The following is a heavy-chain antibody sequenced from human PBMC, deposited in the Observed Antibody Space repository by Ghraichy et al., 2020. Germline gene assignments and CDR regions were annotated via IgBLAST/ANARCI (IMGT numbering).Heavy chain of an antibody. V-gene: IGHV3-23*01. Sequence: GGSLRLSCAASGFTFSSYAMSWVRQAPGKGLEWVSAISGSGGSTYYADSVKGRFTISRDNSKNTLYLQMNSLRAEDTAVYYCAKGGSGWFSNYYGMDVWGQGTTVTVSS. J-gene: IGHJ6*02. CDR1: GFTFSSYA. D-gene: IGHD6-19*01. CDR2: ISGSGGST. CDR3: AKGGSGWFSNYYGMDV.